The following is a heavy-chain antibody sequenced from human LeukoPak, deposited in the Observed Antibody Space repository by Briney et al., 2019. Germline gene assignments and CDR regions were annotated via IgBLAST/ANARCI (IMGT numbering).Heavy chain of an antibody. CDR3: ARAPIVGATTGWFDP. J-gene: IGHJ5*02. CDR1: GGSFSGYY. Sequence: PSETLSLTCAVYGGSFSGYYWSWIRQPPGKGLEWIGEINHSGSTNYNPSLKSRVTISVDTSKNQFSLKLSSVTAADTAVYYCARAPIVGATTGWFDPWGQGTLVTVSS. D-gene: IGHD1-26*01. CDR2: INHSGST. V-gene: IGHV4-34*01.